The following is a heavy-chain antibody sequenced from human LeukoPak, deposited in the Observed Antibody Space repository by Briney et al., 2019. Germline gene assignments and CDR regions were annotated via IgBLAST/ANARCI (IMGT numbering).Heavy chain of an antibody. J-gene: IGHJ6*02. CDR1: GGSFSGYY. CDR2: INHSGST. V-gene: IGHV4-34*01. CDR3: ARTGWVSSWYKSLHYGMDV. Sequence: SETLSLTCAVYGGSFSGYYWGWIRQPPGKGLEWIGEINHSGSTNYNPSLKSRVTISVDTSKNQFSLKLSSVTAADTAVYYCARTGWVSSWYKSLHYGMDVWGQGTTVTVSS. D-gene: IGHD6-13*01.